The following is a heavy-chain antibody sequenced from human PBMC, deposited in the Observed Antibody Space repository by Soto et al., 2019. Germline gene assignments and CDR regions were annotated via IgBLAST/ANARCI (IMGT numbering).Heavy chain of an antibody. V-gene: IGHV3-30*18. CDR3: AKDPQTDYYYYYMDV. J-gene: IGHJ6*03. Sequence: GGSLRLSCAASGFTFSSYGMHWVRQAPGKGLEWVAVISYDGSNKYYADSVKGRFTISRDNSKNTLYLQMNSLRAEDTAVYYCAKDPQTDYYYYYMDVWGKGTTVTVSS. CDR1: GFTFSSYG. CDR2: ISYDGSNK.